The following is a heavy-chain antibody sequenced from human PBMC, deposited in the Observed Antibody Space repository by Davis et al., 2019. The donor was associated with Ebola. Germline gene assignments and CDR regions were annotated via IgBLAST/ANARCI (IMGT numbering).Heavy chain of an antibody. CDR3: GRSMDV. V-gene: IGHV3-7*01. CDR2: INEDGSAK. Sequence: GESLKISCEGSGFTLSIYWMSWVRQAPGKGLEWVANINEDGSAKYYADSVRGRFTISRDNAKNSLSLQMNSLRAEDTAVYFCGRSMDVWGQGTTVTVFS. J-gene: IGHJ6*02. CDR1: GFTLSIYW.